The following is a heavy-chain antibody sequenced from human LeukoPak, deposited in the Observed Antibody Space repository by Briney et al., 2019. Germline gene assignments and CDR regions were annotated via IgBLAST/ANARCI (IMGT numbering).Heavy chain of an antibody. D-gene: IGHD3-9*01. Sequence: ASVKVSCKVSGYTLTELSMHWVRQAPGKGLEWMGGFDPEDGETIYAQKFKGRVTMNEDTSTDTAYMELSSLRSEDTAVYYCATGLSLYYDILAGYYHVWGQGTTVTVSS. CDR1: GYTLTELS. V-gene: IGHV1-24*01. J-gene: IGHJ6*02. CDR2: FDPEDGET. CDR3: ATGLSLYYDILAGYYHV.